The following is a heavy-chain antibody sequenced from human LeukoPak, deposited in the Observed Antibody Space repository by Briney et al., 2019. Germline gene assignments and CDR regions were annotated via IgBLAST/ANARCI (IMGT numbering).Heavy chain of an antibody. V-gene: IGHV3-74*03. CDR2: IDIDGTIT. Sequence: GGSLRLSCAASGFNFSTNWMHWVRQAPGKGLVWVSRIDIDGTITSYADSVKGRFTISRDNAKNTLYLQMNSLRVEDTAVYYCARDLNGARDYWGQATLVSVSS. CDR1: GFNFSTNW. J-gene: IGHJ4*02. D-gene: IGHD2-8*01. CDR3: ARDLNGARDY.